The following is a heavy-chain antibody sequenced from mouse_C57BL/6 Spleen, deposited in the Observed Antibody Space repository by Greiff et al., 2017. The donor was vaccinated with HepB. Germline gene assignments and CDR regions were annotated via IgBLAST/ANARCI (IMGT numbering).Heavy chain of an antibody. D-gene: IGHD1-1*01. CDR2: ISSGSSTI. CDR3: ARPDYYGSSSAWFAY. V-gene: IGHV5-17*01. CDR1: GFTFSDYG. J-gene: IGHJ3*01. Sequence: EVKLVESGGGLVKPGGSLKLSCAASGFTFSDYGMHWVRQAPEKGLEWVAYISSGSSTIYYADTVKGRFTISRDNAKNTLCLQMTSLRSEDTAMYYCARPDYYGSSSAWFAYWGQGTLVTVSA.